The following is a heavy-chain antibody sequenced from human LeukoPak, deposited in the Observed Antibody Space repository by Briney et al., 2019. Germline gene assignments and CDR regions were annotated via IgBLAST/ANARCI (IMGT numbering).Heavy chain of an antibody. Sequence: SETLSLTCSVSGGSFSSTSYYWGWVRQPPGKGLEWIGSIYYSGSTYYHPSLTSRVTISVDTSKNQFSLKLSSVTAADTAVYYCARAEGHSSSWPYYFDYWGQGTLVTVSS. V-gene: IGHV4-39*07. CDR1: GGSFSSTSYY. CDR2: IYYSGST. J-gene: IGHJ4*02. D-gene: IGHD6-13*01. CDR3: ARAEGHSSSWPYYFDY.